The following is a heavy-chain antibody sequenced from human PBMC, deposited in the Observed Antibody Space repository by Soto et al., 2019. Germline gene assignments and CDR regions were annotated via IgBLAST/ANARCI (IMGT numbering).Heavy chain of an antibody. V-gene: IGHV4-30-4*01. Sequence: PSETLSLTCTVSGGSISSGVYYWHWIRQPPGKGLEWIGYINYSGSTYYNPSLRSRLTISVDTSKNQFSLKLSSVTAADTAVYYCDRGKVPAALDVWGQGAPVTVSS. CDR1: GGSISSGVYY. CDR3: DRGKVPAALDV. D-gene: IGHD2-2*01. CDR2: INYSGST. J-gene: IGHJ6*02.